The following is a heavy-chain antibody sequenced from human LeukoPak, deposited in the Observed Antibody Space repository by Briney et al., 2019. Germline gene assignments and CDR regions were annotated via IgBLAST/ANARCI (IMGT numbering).Heavy chain of an antibody. D-gene: IGHD5-18*01. CDR2: INPNSGGT. J-gene: IGHJ4*02. CDR1: GYIFFNYG. CDR3: ARDPIRVVGSYGGDY. V-gene: IGHV1-2*06. Sequence: ASVKVSCKASGYIFFNYGINWVRQAPGQGLEWKGRINPNSGGTNYAQKFQGRVTMTRDTSISTAYMELSSLRSDDTAVYYCARDPIRVVGSYGGDYWGQGTLVTVSS.